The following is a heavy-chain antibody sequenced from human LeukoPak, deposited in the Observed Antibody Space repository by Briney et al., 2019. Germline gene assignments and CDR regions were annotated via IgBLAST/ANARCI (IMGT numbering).Heavy chain of an antibody. J-gene: IGHJ4*02. V-gene: IGHV3-23*01. Sequence: GGSLRLSCAASGFTFSSYGMSWVRQAPGKGLERVAGISGSGAKTYQADSVKGRFTVSRDNSKNTLYLQMNYLTAEDTAVYYCAKASISGSPYYFDSWGQGTLVTVFS. CDR2: ISGSGAKT. CDR3: AKASISGSPYYFDS. D-gene: IGHD3-10*01. CDR1: GFTFSSYG.